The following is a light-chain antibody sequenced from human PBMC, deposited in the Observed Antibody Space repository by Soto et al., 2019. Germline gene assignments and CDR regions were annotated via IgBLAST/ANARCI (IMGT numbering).Light chain of an antibody. V-gene: IGLV4-60*02. CDR3: ETWDSNTRV. Sequence: QSVLTQSSSASAYLGSSVKLTCTLSSGHNSYIIAWHQQQPGKAPRYLMKLEGSGSYNKGSGVPDRFSGSSSGADRYLTISNLQFEDEADYYCETWDSNTRVFGGGTKLTVL. J-gene: IGLJ3*02. CDR2: LEGSGSY. CDR1: SGHNSYI.